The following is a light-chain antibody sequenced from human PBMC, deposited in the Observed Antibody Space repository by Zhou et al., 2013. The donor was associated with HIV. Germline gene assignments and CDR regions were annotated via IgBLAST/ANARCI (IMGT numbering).Light chain of an antibody. CDR3: QQYNDWPWT. CDR2: GAS. J-gene: IGKJ1*01. V-gene: IGKV3-15*01. CDR1: QTVSSN. Sequence: EIVLTQSPATLSVSPGERATLSCGASQTVSSNLAWYQQKPGQAPRLLIYGASSRATGIPARFGGSGSGTEFTLTISGLQSEDFAVYYCQQYNDWPWTFGQGTKVEIK.